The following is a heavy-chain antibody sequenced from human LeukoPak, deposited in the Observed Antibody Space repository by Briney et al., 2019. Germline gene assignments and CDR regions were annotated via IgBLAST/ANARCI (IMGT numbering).Heavy chain of an antibody. V-gene: IGHV3-9*01. CDR2: ISWNSGSI. D-gene: IGHD3-22*01. Sequence: GRSLRLSCAASGFTFDDYAMHWVRHAPGKGLEWVSGISWNSGSIGYADSVKGRFTISRDNAKNSLYLQMNSLRAEDTALYYCAKAYYYDSSGPLDYWGQGTLVTVSS. CDR3: AKAYYYDSSGPLDY. J-gene: IGHJ4*02. CDR1: GFTFDDYA.